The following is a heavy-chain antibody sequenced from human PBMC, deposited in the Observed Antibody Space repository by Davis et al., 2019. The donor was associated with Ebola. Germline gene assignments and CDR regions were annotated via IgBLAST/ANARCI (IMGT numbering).Heavy chain of an antibody. V-gene: IGHV1-18*04. CDR1: GYSFTSYW. Sequence: GESLKISCKGSGYSFTSYWIGWVRQAPGQGLEWMGWISAYNGNTNYAQKLQGRVTMTTDTSTSTAYMELSSLRSEDTAVYYCARMYYDSSGYSHDAFDIWGQGTMVTVSS. CDR2: ISAYNGNT. J-gene: IGHJ3*02. CDR3: ARMYYDSSGYSHDAFDI. D-gene: IGHD3-22*01.